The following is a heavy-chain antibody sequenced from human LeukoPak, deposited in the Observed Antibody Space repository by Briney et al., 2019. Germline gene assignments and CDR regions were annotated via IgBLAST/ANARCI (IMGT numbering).Heavy chain of an antibody. V-gene: IGHV3-21*01. CDR2: ISSSSSYI. CDR3: ARERSGYNNAFDI. D-gene: IGHD5-12*01. Sequence: PGGSLRLSCAASGFTFDDYGMSWVRQAPGKGLEWVSSISSSSSYIYYADSVKGRFTISRDNAKNSLYLQMNSLRAEDTAVYYCARERSGYNNAFDIWGQGTMVTVSS. CDR1: GFTFDDYG. J-gene: IGHJ3*02.